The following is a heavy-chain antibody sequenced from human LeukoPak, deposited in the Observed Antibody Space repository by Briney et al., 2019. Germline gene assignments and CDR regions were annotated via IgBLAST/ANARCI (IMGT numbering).Heavy chain of an antibody. D-gene: IGHD6-19*01. Sequence: SETLSLTCTVSGYSISSGYYWGWIRQPPGKGLEWIGSIYHSGSTYYNPSLKSRVTISVNTSKNQFSLELSSVTAADTAVYYCARDRGGWYYFDYWGQGTLVTVSS. CDR2: IYHSGST. J-gene: IGHJ4*02. CDR1: GYSISSGYY. CDR3: ARDRGGWYYFDY. V-gene: IGHV4-38-2*02.